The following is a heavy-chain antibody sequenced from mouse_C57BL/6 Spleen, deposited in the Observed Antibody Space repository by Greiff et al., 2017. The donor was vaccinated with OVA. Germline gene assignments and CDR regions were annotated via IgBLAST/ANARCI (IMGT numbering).Heavy chain of an antibody. Sequence: VQLQQPGAELVKPGASVKMSCKASGYTFTSYWINWVKQRPGQGLEWIGDIYPGSGSTNYNEKFKSKATLTVDTSSSTAYMQLSSLTSEDSAVYYCARRGQLRLPFAYWGQGTLVTVSA. CDR1: GYTFTSYW. CDR2: IYPGSGST. J-gene: IGHJ3*01. D-gene: IGHD3-2*02. CDR3: ARRGQLRLPFAY. V-gene: IGHV1-55*01.